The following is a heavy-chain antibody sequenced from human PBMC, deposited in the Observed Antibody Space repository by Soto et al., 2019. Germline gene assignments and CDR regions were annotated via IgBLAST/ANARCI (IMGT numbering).Heavy chain of an antibody. V-gene: IGHV3-15*01. CDR3: TTAGGGSYAEFDY. CDR1: GFTFSNAW. Sequence: EVQLVESGGGLVKPGGSLRLSCAASGFTFSNAWMSWVRQAPGKGLEWVGRIKSKTDGGTTDYAAPVKGRFTISRDDSKNTLYLQMNSLKTEDTAVYYCTTAGGGSYAEFDYWGQGTLVTVSS. D-gene: IGHD1-26*01. CDR2: IKSKTDGGTT. J-gene: IGHJ4*02.